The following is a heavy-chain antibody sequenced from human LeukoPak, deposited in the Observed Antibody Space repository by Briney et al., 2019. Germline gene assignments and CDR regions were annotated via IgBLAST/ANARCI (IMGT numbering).Heavy chain of an antibody. CDR3: ARVPYCSSTSCYAIFDY. CDR1: GFTFSSYW. J-gene: IGHJ4*02. Sequence: PGGSLRLSCAASGFTFSSYWMSWVRQAPGKGLQWVANIKQDGSEIYYVDSVKGRFTISRDNAENSLYLQMNSLRAEDTAVYYCARVPYCSSTSCYAIFDYWGQGTPVTIPS. V-gene: IGHV3-7*05. D-gene: IGHD2-2*01. CDR2: IKQDGSEI.